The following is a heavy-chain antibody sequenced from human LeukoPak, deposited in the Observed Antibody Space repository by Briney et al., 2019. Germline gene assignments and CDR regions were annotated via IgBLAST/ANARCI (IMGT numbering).Heavy chain of an antibody. V-gene: IGHV1-69*13. CDR1: GGTFSSYA. Sequence: ASVKVSCKASGGTFSSYAISWVRQAPGQGLEWMGGIIPIFGTANYAQKFQGRVTITADESTSTAYMELSSLRSEDTAVYYCARAVAGTPDYYYYYMDVWGKGTTVTVSS. J-gene: IGHJ6*03. D-gene: IGHD6-19*01. CDR2: IIPIFGTA. CDR3: ARAVAGTPDYYYYYMDV.